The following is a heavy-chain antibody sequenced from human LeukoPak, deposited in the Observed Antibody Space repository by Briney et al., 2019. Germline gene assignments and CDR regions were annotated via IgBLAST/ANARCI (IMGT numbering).Heavy chain of an antibody. V-gene: IGHV3-7*01. CDR3: VTDGDKWSDFEY. CDR1: GLSISNFW. D-gene: IGHD7-27*01. J-gene: IGHJ4*02. Sequence: GGSLRLSCAASGLSISNFWMHWVRQAPGKGLEWVAIIDKDGNEIKYVDSVKGRFTLSRDNARNSVYLQMNSLRTEDTALYYCVTDGDKWSDFEYWGQGTLVTVSS. CDR2: IDKDGNEI.